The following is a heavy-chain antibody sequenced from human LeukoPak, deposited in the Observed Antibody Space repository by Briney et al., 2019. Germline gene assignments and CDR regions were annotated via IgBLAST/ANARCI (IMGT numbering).Heavy chain of an antibody. D-gene: IGHD3-9*01. CDR2: IYHSGST. CDR3: AREGYYDILTGYNNWFDP. CDR1: GGSISSGGYY. Sequence: EPSETLSLTCTVSGGSISSGGYYWSWIRQPPGKGLEWIGYIYHSGSTYYNPSLKSRVTISVDRSKNQFSLKLSSVTAADTAVYYCAREGYYDILTGYNNWFDPWGQGTLVTVSS. J-gene: IGHJ5*02. V-gene: IGHV4-30-2*01.